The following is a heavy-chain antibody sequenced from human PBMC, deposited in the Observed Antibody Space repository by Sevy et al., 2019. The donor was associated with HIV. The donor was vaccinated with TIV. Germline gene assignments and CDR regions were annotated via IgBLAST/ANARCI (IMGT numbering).Heavy chain of an antibody. Sequence: ASVKVSCKASGYTFSSFGVSWVRQARGQGLEWMGWIGAYNGNIKYAQNLQDRVTMTTDTSTSTAYMELTSLTSDDTAVYFCARISTVRGLFNYFDPWGQGTLVTVSS. CDR1: GYTFSSFG. V-gene: IGHV1-18*01. J-gene: IGHJ5*02. CDR2: IGAYNGNI. D-gene: IGHD3-10*01. CDR3: ARISTVRGLFNYFDP.